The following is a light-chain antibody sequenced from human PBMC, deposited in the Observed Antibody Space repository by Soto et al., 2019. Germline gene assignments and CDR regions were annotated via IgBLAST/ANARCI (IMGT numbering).Light chain of an antibody. J-gene: IGKJ1*01. Sequence: EIVLTQSPGTLSLSPGESATLSCRATQSVSATYLAWYQQKTGQAPRLLIYAASSRATDIPDRFSGSGSGTDITLAISRLEPEDFAVYWCQHYGTSTRTFGQGTKVEIK. CDR1: QSVSATY. CDR3: QHYGTSTRT. CDR2: AAS. V-gene: IGKV3-20*01.